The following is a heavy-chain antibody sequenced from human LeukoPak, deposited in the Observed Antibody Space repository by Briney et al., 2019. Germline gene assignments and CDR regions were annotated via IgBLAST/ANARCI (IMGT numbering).Heavy chain of an antibody. Sequence: SETLSPTCAVYGGSFSGYYWSWIRDPPGRGLEWIGEITNSGSTNYNPSLKSRVTISVDTSKNQFSLKLSSVRAADTAVYYCARGSQSLGYCSGGSCRAKIFDYWGQGTLVTVSS. J-gene: IGHJ4*02. CDR2: ITNSGST. CDR1: GGSFSGYY. CDR3: ARGSQSLGYCSGGSCRAKIFDY. D-gene: IGHD2-15*01. V-gene: IGHV4-34*01.